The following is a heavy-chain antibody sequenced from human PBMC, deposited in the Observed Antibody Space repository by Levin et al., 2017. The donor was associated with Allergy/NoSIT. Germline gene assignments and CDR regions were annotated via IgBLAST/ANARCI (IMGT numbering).Heavy chain of an antibody. CDR1: GGSVSSGRFY. Sequence: SETLSLTCGVSGGSVSSGRFYWSWIRQAPGRGLQWLGYIYSTGTTSYNPSLKTRATISADTSKNQFPLRLTSVTAADTAVYYCAGGGVEISAIAAYWRQGALVTVSS. CDR3: AGGGVEISAIAAY. D-gene: IGHD5-24*01. V-gene: IGHV4-61*01. J-gene: IGHJ4*02. CDR2: IYSTGTT.